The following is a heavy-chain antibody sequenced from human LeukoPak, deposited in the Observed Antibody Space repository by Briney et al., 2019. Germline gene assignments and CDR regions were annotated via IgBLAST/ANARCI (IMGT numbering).Heavy chain of an antibody. CDR1: GFTFSSYS. Sequence: GGSLRLSCAASGFTFSSYSMNWVRQAPGKGLEGVSYISSSSSTIYYADSVKGRFTISRDNTKNSMYLQMDSLRDEDTAVYYCARAGRSFYGGSSDYWGQGTLVTVSS. CDR2: ISSSSSTI. D-gene: IGHD4-23*01. CDR3: ARAGRSFYGGSSDY. J-gene: IGHJ4*02. V-gene: IGHV3-48*02.